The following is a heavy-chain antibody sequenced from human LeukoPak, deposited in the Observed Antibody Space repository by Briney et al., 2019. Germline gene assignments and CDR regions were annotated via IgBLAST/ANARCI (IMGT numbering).Heavy chain of an antibody. CDR1: GFSLSTSGVG. CDR2: IYWNDDK. CDR3: AHRAITMIEDWFDP. Sequence: SGPTLVNPTQTPTLTCTFSGFSLSTSGVGVGWIRQPPGKALEWLALIYWNDDKRYSPSLKSRLTITKDTSKNQVVLTMTNMDPVDTATYYCAHRAITMIEDWFDPWGQGTLVTVSS. J-gene: IGHJ5*02. V-gene: IGHV2-5*01. D-gene: IGHD3-22*01.